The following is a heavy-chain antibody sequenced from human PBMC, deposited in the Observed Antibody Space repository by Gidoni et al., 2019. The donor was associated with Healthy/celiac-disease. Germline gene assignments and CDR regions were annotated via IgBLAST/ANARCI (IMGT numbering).Heavy chain of an antibody. CDR1: GGSLPSGGHY. Sequence: VQLQESGPGPVTHSQTLSLTRPVSGGSLPSGGHYWSWIRQHRGKGLEWIGYIYDSGSTYYNPSLKSRVTISVDTSKNQFSLRLSSGTAADPAVYYCAGGARITMVRGIPGEFDPWGQGTLVTVSS. CDR3: AGGARITMVRGIPGEFDP. D-gene: IGHD3-10*01. J-gene: IGHJ5*02. V-gene: IGHV4-31*03. CDR2: IYDSGST.